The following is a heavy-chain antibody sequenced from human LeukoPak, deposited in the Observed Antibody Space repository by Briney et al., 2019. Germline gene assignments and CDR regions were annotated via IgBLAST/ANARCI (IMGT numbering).Heavy chain of an antibody. Sequence: ASVKVSCKASGYTFTSYGISWVRQAPGQGLEWMGWISAYNGNTNYAQKLQGRVSMTTETSTRTAYMELRSLRSDDTAVDYCARGVGATLKHPFDPWGQGTLVTVSS. CDR1: GYTFTSYG. D-gene: IGHD1-26*01. CDR2: ISAYNGNT. J-gene: IGHJ5*02. V-gene: IGHV1-18*01. CDR3: ARGVGATLKHPFDP.